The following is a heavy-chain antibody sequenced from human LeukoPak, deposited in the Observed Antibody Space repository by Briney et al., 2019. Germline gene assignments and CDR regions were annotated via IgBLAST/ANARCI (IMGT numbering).Heavy chain of an antibody. J-gene: IGHJ1*01. CDR2: ISGSGGGT. V-gene: IGHV3-23*01. CDR1: GFTFSSYA. D-gene: IGHD3-16*01. Sequence: PSGGSLRLSCAASGFTFSSYAMSWVRQAPGKGLEWVSAISGSGGGTYYADSVKGRFTISRDNSKNTVYLQMNSLRAEDTAVYYCAKDGVGPRTEYFRHWGQGTLVSVSS. CDR3: AKDGVGPRTEYFRH.